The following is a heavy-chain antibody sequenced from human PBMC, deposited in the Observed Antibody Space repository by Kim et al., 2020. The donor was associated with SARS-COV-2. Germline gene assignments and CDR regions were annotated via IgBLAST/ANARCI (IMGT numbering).Heavy chain of an antibody. CDR1: GFTFSGYW. V-gene: IGHV3-74*01. Sequence: GGSRILSCAASGFTFSGYWMHWVRQAPGKGLVWVSRISSDGSSINYADFVKGRFTISRDNAKNTLYVQMNSLRVEDTAVYYCARGGASGSYSGVNYGLDVWGQGTTVTVSS. CDR3: ARGGASGSYSGVNYGLDV. CDR2: ISSDGSSI. J-gene: IGHJ6*02. D-gene: IGHD3-10*01.